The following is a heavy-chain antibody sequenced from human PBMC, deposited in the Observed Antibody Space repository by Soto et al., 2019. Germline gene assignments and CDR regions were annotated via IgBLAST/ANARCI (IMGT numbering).Heavy chain of an antibody. Sequence: KESGPTLVTPTQTLTLTCTFSAFSLSTGGVGVGWIRQPPGKALEWLAPIYWDDDKRYSPSLRSRLTITKDTSKNQVVLTMTNMDPVDTATYYCIQSRCGGDCLQSYASYYYYGMDVWGQGTTVTVSS. CDR1: AFSLSTGGVG. V-gene: IGHV2-5*02. J-gene: IGHJ6*02. D-gene: IGHD2-21*02. CDR2: IYWDDDK. CDR3: IQSRCGGDCLQSYASYYYYGMDV.